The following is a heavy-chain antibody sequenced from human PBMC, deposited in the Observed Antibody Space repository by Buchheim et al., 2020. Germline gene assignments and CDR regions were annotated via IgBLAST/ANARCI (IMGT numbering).Heavy chain of an antibody. V-gene: IGHV3-7*01. J-gene: IGHJ4*02. CDR3: STGGGFGIPRGGY. CDR1: GFPFSSHW. D-gene: IGHD2-8*02. CDR2: INQGGSEK. Sequence: EVQLVESGGGLVQPGGSLRLSCGASGFPFSSHWMIWVRQAPGKGLEWGANINQGGSEKYYVDSVKGRFTISRDNATNSLYLQMNSLRGEDTSVYYCSTGGGFGIPRGGYWGQGTL.